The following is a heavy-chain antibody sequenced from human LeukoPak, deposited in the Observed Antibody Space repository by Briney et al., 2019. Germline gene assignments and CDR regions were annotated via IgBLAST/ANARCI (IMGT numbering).Heavy chain of an antibody. J-gene: IGHJ6*02. Sequence: PGRSLRLSCEASGFTFSSYGMLWVRQAPGKGLEWVAAIWYDGSTKYYADSVKGRFTISRDNTKNTLYLHLNSLRAEDTAVYYCAREIHMDVWGQGTTVTVSS. CDR3: AREIHMDV. V-gene: IGHV3-33*01. CDR2: IWYDGSTK. CDR1: GFTFSSYG.